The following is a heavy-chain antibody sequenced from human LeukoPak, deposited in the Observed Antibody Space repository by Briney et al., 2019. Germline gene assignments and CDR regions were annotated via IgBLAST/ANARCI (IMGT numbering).Heavy chain of an antibody. V-gene: IGHV3-30*02. D-gene: IGHD2-2*01. CDR1: GFTFSSYG. CDR2: IRYDGSNK. Sequence: GGSLRLSCAASGFTFSSYGMHRVRQAPGKGLEWVAFIRYDGSNKYYADSVKGRFTISRDNSKNTLYLQMNSLRAEDTAVYYCAKRGDCSSTSCHLFDYWGQGTLVTVSS. CDR3: AKRGDCSSTSCHLFDY. J-gene: IGHJ4*02.